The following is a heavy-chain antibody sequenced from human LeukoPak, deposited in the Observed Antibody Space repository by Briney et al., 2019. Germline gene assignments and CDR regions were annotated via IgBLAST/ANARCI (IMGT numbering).Heavy chain of an antibody. V-gene: IGHV1-8*02. Sequence: ASVKVSCKASGGTFSSYAINWVRQATGQGLEWMGWMNPNSGNTGYAQKFQGRVTMTRNTSISTAYMELSSLRSEDTAVYYCARAGYCSGGSCLDWFDPWGQGTLVTVSS. CDR1: GGTFSSYA. J-gene: IGHJ5*02. D-gene: IGHD2-15*01. CDR2: MNPNSGNT. CDR3: ARAGYCSGGSCLDWFDP.